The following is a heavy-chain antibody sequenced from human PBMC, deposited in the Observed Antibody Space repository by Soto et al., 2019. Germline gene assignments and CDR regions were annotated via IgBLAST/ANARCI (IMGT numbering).Heavy chain of an antibody. CDR2: IYHSGST. CDR1: GGSISSSNW. CDR3: ARGDSDYYYYGMDV. J-gene: IGHJ6*02. D-gene: IGHD1-26*01. V-gene: IGHV4-4*02. Sequence: SETLSLTCAVSGGSISSSNWWSWVRQPPGKGLEWIGEIYHSGSTNYNPSLKSRVTISVDRSKNQFSLKLSSVTAADTAVYYCARGDSDYYYYGMDVWGQGTTVTVSS.